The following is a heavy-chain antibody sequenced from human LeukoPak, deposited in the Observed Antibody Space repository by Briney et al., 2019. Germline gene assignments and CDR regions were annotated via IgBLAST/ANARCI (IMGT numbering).Heavy chain of an antibody. Sequence: GGSLRLSCAASGFTFSSYEMNWVRQAPGKGLEWVSYISSSGSTIYYADSVKGRFTISRDNAKNSLYLQMNSLRAEDTAVYYCARDYDYGDHFGDYWGQGTLVTVSS. D-gene: IGHD4-17*01. V-gene: IGHV3-48*03. CDR1: GFTFSSYE. CDR2: ISSSGSTI. J-gene: IGHJ4*02. CDR3: ARDYDYGDHFGDY.